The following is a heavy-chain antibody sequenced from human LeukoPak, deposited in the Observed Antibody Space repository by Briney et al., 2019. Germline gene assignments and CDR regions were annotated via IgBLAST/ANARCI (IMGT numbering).Heavy chain of an antibody. Sequence: ASVKVSCKASGYTFSGYYMHWVRQAPGQGLEWMGWINPNNGGTNYAQKFQGRVTMTRDTSISTAYMDLSRLRSDDTAVFYCARDGSGYSSGWADYWGQGTLVTVSS. V-gene: IGHV1-2*02. D-gene: IGHD6-19*01. CDR3: ARDGSGYSSGWADY. J-gene: IGHJ4*02. CDR2: INPNNGGT. CDR1: GYTFSGYY.